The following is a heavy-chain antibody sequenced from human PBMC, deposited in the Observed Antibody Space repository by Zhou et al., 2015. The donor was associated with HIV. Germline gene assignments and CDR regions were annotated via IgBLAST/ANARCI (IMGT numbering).Heavy chain of an antibody. CDR3: ARSTGGWVDYWYFDL. V-gene: IGHV3-74*01. J-gene: IGHJ2*01. Sequence: EVQLVESGGGLVQPGGSLRLSCAASGFNFSSYWMHWVRQAPGKGLVWVSRMNSDGSGTSYADSVKGRFTISRDNAKNTLYLQMNSLRAEDTAVYYCARSTGGWVDYWYFDLWGRGTLVTVSS. CDR2: MNSDGSGT. D-gene: IGHD6-19*01. CDR1: GFNFSSYW.